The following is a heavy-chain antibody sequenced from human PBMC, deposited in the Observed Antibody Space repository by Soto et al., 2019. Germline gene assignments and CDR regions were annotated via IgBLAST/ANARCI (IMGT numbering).Heavy chain of an antibody. CDR2: IYYIGST. J-gene: IGHJ2*01. CDR1: GGSISNYY. CDR3: ARARTPMVRGNWYFDL. Sequence: QVQLQESGPGLVKPSETLSLTCTVSGGSISNYYWNWIRQPPGRGLEWLGYIYYIGSTNYNPSLKSRVTMPMDTSKKQFSLRLSSVTAADTAVYYCARARTPMVRGNWYFDLWGRGSLVTVSS. D-gene: IGHD3-10*01. V-gene: IGHV4-59*01.